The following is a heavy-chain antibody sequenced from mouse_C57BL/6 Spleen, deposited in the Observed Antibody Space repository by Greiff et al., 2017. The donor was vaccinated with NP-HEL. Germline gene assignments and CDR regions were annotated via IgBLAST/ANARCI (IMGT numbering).Heavy chain of an antibody. J-gene: IGHJ1*03. CDR2: IYPSDSET. V-gene: IGHV1-61*01. CDR1: GYTFTSYW. Sequence: QVQLQQPGAELVRPGSSVKLSCKASGYTFTSYWMDWVKQRPGQGLEWIGNIYPSDSETHYNQKFKDKATLTVDKSSSTAYMQLSSLTSEDSAVYYGARNSPIYYYGSSPYFDVWGTGTTVTVAS. CDR3: ARNSPIYYYGSSPYFDV. D-gene: IGHD1-1*01.